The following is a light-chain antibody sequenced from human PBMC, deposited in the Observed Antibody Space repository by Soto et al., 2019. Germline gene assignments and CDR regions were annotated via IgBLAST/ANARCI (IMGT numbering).Light chain of an antibody. CDR1: QSVSSSY. Sequence: IVLTQSPGTLSLSPGERATLSCRASQSVSSSYLAWYQQKPGQAPRLLIYGASSRATGIPDRFGGSGSGTDFTLTISTLEPEDFAVYYCQLYGSSFPTFGQGTKVEIK. J-gene: IGKJ1*01. V-gene: IGKV3-20*01. CDR2: GAS. CDR3: QLYGSSFPT.